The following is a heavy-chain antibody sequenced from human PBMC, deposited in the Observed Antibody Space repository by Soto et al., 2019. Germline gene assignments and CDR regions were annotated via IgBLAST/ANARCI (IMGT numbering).Heavy chain of an antibody. CDR3: ARGIIAARHYYYYGMDV. CDR2: IIPIFGTA. CDR1: GGSFSSYA. V-gene: IGHV1-69*06. Sequence: SVKVSCKASGGSFSSYAISWVRQAPGQGLEWMGGIIPIFGTANYAQKFQGRVTITADKSTSTAYMELSSLRSEDTAVYYCARGIIAARHYYYYGMDVWGQGTTVTVSS. D-gene: IGHD6-6*01. J-gene: IGHJ6*02.